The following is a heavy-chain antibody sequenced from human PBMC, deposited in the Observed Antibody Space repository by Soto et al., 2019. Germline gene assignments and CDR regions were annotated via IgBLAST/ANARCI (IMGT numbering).Heavy chain of an antibody. Sequence: GESLKISCKGSGYSFTSYWIGWVRQMPGKGLEWMGIIYPGDSDTRYSPSFQGQVTISADKSISTAYLQWSSLKASDTAMYYCARLPRGGDCLWVYYGMDGWGQGTTVTVSS. D-gene: IGHD2-21*02. CDR3: ARLPRGGDCLWVYYGMDG. J-gene: IGHJ6*02. CDR2: IYPGDSDT. CDR1: GYSFTSYW. V-gene: IGHV5-51*01.